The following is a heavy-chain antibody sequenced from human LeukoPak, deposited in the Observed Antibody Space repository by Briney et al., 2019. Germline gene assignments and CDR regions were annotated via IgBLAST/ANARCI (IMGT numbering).Heavy chain of an antibody. J-gene: IGHJ3*02. CDR3: ARDRTGADAFDI. Sequence: GGSLRLSCAASGFIFSTYSMSWVRQAPGKGLEWVSSISSTSSYIYYADSVKGRFTFSSDNAKNSLYLQINSVRVEDTAVYYCARDRTGADAFDIWGQGTMVTVSS. CDR2: ISSTSSYI. CDR1: GFIFSTYS. V-gene: IGHV3-21*01.